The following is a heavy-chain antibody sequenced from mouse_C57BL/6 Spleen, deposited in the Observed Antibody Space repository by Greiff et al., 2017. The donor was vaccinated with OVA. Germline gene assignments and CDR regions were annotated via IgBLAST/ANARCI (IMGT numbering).Heavy chain of an antibody. CDR1: GFSFNTYA. J-gene: IGHJ4*01. CDR3: VRHDGYDGYYVGAMDY. D-gene: IGHD2-3*01. Sequence: EVNVVESGGGLVQPKGSLKLSCAASGFSFNTYAMNWVRQAPGKGLEWVARIRSKSNNYATYYADSVKDRFTISRDDSESMLYLQMNNLKTEDTAMYYCVRHDGYDGYYVGAMDYWGQGTSVTVSS. CDR2: IRSKSNNYAT. V-gene: IGHV10-1*01.